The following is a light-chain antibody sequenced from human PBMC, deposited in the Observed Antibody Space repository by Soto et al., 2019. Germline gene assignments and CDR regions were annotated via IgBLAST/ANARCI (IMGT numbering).Light chain of an antibody. Sequence: DIQMTQSPSSLSASVGDRVTITCRASQSINRFLSWYQQTPGKAPKVLIYDTSILQSGVPSRFSGSRSGTDFPLTIIKLQPEDFATYYCQQSYITPWTFGQGTKVEI. CDR2: DTS. J-gene: IGKJ1*01. CDR1: QSINRF. V-gene: IGKV1-39*01. CDR3: QQSYITPWT.